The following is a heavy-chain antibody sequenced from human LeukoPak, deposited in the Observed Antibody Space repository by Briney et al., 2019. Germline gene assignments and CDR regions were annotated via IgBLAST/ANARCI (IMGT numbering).Heavy chain of an antibody. D-gene: IGHD6-13*01. Sequence: PSETLSLTCTVSGGSISSYYWSWIRQPPGKGLEWIGYIYYSGSTNYNPSLKSRVTISVDTSKNQFSLKLSSVTAADTAVYYCARGLLSGYSSSWWPGYYYYYMDVWGKGTTVTVSS. CDR3: ARGLLSGYSSSWWPGYYYYYMDV. J-gene: IGHJ6*03. CDR1: GGSISSYY. V-gene: IGHV4-59*01. CDR2: IYYSGST.